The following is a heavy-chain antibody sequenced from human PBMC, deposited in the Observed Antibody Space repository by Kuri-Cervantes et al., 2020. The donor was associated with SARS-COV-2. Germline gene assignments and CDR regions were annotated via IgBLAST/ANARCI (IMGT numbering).Heavy chain of an antibody. CDR3: AGDWWYYDILTGYYSQPTYYYYYYMDV. Sequence: GESLKISCAASGFTFSSYGMHWVRQAPGKGLEWVAFIRYDGSNKYYADSVKGRFTISRDNAKNSLYLQMNSLRAEDTAVYYCAGDWWYYDILTGYYSQPTYYYYYYMDVWGKGTTVTVSS. CDR2: IRYDGSNK. CDR1: GFTFSSYG. D-gene: IGHD3-9*01. V-gene: IGHV3-30*02. J-gene: IGHJ6*03.